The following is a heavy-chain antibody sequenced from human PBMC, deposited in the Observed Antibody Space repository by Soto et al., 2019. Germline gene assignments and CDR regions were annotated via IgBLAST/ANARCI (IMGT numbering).Heavy chain of an antibody. CDR2: ISSSLGHT. Sequence: PGGSLRLSXAGSGFDFSDFHISWVRQAPGKGLEWISYISSSLGHTDYADSVKGRLTISRDNAKSSVFLEMSDLRSDDTAAYYCAANWNFGLNFWGQGTLVTVSS. V-gene: IGHV3-11*03. CDR3: AANWNFGLNF. CDR1: GFDFSDFH. J-gene: IGHJ4*02. D-gene: IGHD1-1*01.